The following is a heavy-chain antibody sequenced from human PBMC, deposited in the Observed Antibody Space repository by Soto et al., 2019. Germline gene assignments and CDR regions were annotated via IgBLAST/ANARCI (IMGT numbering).Heavy chain of an antibody. CDR2: ISYDGSNK. V-gene: IGHV3-30*18. Sequence: QVQLVESGGGVVQPGRSLRLSCAASGFTFSSYGMHWVRQAPGKGLEWVAVISYDGSNKYYADSVKGRFTISRDNSKNTLYLKMNSLRAEDTAVYYCAKGDRDCGGDCYDYWGQGTLVTVPS. J-gene: IGHJ4*02. D-gene: IGHD2-21*01. CDR3: AKGDRDCGGDCYDY. CDR1: GFTFSSYG.